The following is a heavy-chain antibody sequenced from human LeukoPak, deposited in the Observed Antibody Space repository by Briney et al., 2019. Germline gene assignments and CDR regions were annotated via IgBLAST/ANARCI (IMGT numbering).Heavy chain of an antibody. CDR1: GCSISSYY. Sequence: PSETLSLTCTVSGCSISSYYWSWIRQPPGKGLEWIGYIYYSGSTNYNPSLKSRVTISVDTSKNQFSLKLSSVTAADTAVYYCARDPGGDGFDYWGQGTLVTVSS. CDR2: IYYSGST. J-gene: IGHJ4*02. CDR3: ARDPGGDGFDY. V-gene: IGHV4-59*01. D-gene: IGHD5-24*01.